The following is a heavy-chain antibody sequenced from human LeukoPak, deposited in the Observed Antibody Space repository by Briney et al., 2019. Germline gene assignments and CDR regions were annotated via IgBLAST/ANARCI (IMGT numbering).Heavy chain of an antibody. J-gene: IGHJ4*02. D-gene: IGHD3-22*01. V-gene: IGHV3-11*01. Sequence: GGSLRLSCASSGFTFSDYYMSWIRQAPGKGLEWVSYISSSGSTIYYADSVKGRFTISRDNAKNSLYLQMNSPRAEDTAVYYCARDYYYDSSGYFEGYWGQGTMVTVSS. CDR1: GFTFSDYY. CDR2: ISSSGSTI. CDR3: ARDYYYDSSGYFEGY.